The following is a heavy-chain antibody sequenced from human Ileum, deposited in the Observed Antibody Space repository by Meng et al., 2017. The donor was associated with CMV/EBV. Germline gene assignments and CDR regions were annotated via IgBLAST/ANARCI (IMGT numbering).Heavy chain of an antibody. CDR1: GFTFSSSA. Sequence: GSLRLSCAASGFTFSSSALTWVRQAPGKGLKWVSTITSSGDRTYYADSVKGRFTISRDNSKSTLYLQMNSLRAEDTAVYYCAQERVILGVTGWFDPWGQGTLVTVSS. CDR3: AQERVILGVTGWFDP. D-gene: IGHD3-10*01. V-gene: IGHV3-23*01. CDR2: ITSSGDRT. J-gene: IGHJ5*02.